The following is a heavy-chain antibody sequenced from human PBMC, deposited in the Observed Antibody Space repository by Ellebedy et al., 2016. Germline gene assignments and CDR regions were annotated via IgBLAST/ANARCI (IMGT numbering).Heavy chain of an antibody. Sequence: GSLRLXXTVSGGSISSPNYYWGWIRQPPGKGLQWIGSVYYSGSPYYNPSLKSRVAISVETSKNQFSLMLRSVTAADTAAYYCARSMATVLTVYDFWGQGTLVTVSS. CDR1: GGSISSPNYY. CDR2: VYYSGSP. J-gene: IGHJ4*02. CDR3: ARSMATVLTVYDF. D-gene: IGHD2-8*01. V-gene: IGHV4-39*01.